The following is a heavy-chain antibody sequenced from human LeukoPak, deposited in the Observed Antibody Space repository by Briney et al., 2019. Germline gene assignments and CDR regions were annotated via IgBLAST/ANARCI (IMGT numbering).Heavy chain of an antibody. CDR3: ARSPVARGY. Sequence: GGSLRLSCAGSGFSSSSYGMHWVRQAPGKGLEWMAFIRSDGSNKYYADSVKGRFTISRDNSKNTLFLHMNNLRADDTAIYYCARSPVARGYWGQGTLVTVSS. CDR2: IRSDGSNK. J-gene: IGHJ4*02. D-gene: IGHD4-23*01. V-gene: IGHV3-30*02. CDR1: GFSSSSYG.